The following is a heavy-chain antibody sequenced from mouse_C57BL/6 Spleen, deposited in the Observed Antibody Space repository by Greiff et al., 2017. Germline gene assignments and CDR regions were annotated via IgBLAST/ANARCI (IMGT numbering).Heavy chain of an antibody. D-gene: IGHD2-3*01. CDR2: LDPSDSYT. CDR3: TRKRDGYSWYFDD. Sequence: QVQLQQPGAELVKPGASVKLSCKASGYTFTSYWMQWVKQRPGQGLEWIGELDPSDSYTNYNQKFQGKATLTVATSSSTAYMQRSSLTSEDAAVYYLTRKRDGYSWYFDDWGQGTTLTVSS. J-gene: IGHJ2*01. CDR1: GYTFTSYW. V-gene: IGHV1-50*01.